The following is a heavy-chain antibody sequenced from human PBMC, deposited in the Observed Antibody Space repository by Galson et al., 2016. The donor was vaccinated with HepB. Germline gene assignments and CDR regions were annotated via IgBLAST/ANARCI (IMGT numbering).Heavy chain of an antibody. J-gene: IGHJ4*02. CDR3: ARAPASYGPTTVTTQLDF. V-gene: IGHV3-30*03. CDR2: ISYDRSSI. CDR1: GFTFSRSP. D-gene: IGHD4-17*01. Sequence: SLRLSCAASGFTFSRSPMHWVRQAPGKGLEWVAVISYDRSSIYYGDPVKGRFTISRDNSKNTLYLQMNNLRPEDTAVYMCARAPASYGPTTVTTQLDFWGQGTLVTVSS.